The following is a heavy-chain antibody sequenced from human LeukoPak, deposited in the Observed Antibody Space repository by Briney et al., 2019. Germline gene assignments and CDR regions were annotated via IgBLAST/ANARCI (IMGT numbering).Heavy chain of an antibody. Sequence: GGSLRLSCTASGFSFSSYWMSWVRQAPGKGLEWVANIKQDGSDKYYVDSVKGRFTISRDNAKNSLYLQMNSLRAEDSALYYCARASAVAGTRDYWGQGTLVTVSS. CDR1: GFSFSSYW. V-gene: IGHV3-7*01. CDR3: ARASAVAGTRDY. CDR2: IKQDGSDK. J-gene: IGHJ4*02. D-gene: IGHD6-19*01.